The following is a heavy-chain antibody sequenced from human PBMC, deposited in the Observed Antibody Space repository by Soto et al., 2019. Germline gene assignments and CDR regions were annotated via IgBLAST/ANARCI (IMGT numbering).Heavy chain of an antibody. CDR2: IYYSGST. D-gene: IGHD3-9*01. Sequence: ASENLSPPCTVSGGSLSSRSYYWGWIRQPPRKGVEGIGSIYYSGSTYYNPSLKSRVTISVDTSKNQFSLKLSSVTAADTAVYYCARRGSYDILTGSPPPLLWRYWGQGTLVTVSS. CDR1: GGSLSSRSYY. J-gene: IGHJ4*02. CDR3: ARRGSYDILTGSPPPLLWRY. V-gene: IGHV4-39*01.